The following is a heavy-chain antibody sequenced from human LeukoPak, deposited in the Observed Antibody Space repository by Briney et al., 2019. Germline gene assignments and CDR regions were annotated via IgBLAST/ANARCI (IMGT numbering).Heavy chain of an antibody. CDR1: GGSISSGDYY. D-gene: IGHD6-6*01. V-gene: IGHV4-30-4*01. J-gene: IGHJ6*02. Sequence: PSETLSLTCTVSGGSISSGDYYWSWIRQPPGKGLEWIGYIYYSGITYYNPSLKSRVTISVDTSKNQFSLKLSSVTAADTAVYYCAREEYSRSDGMDVWGQGTTVTVSS. CDR2: IYYSGIT. CDR3: AREEYSRSDGMDV.